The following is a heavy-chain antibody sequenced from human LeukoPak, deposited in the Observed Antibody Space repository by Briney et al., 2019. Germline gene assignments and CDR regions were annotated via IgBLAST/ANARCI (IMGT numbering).Heavy chain of an antibody. V-gene: IGHV1-2*02. CDR3: VRSGYNWGFDY. Sequence: WASVKVSCKASGYTFTAYDMHWVRQAPGQGLEWMGCIRPNSGETGFAQKFQGRVALTRDTSISAAYLELSRLRSDDTAVYYCVRSGYNWGFDYWGQGTLVAVSS. J-gene: IGHJ4*02. D-gene: IGHD1-1*01. CDR2: IRPNSGET. CDR1: GYTFTAYD.